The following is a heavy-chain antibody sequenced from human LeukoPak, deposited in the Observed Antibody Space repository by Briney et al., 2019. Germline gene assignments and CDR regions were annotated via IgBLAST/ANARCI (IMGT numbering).Heavy chain of an antibody. CDR3: ARHFSNSWYYFDY. D-gene: IGHD6-13*01. CDR1: GFTFSDYS. V-gene: IGHV3-23*01. Sequence: GGSLRLSCAASGFTFSDYSMSWVRQAPGKGLEWVSAISGSGGSTYYADSVKGRFTISRDNSKNTLYLQMNSLRAEDTAVYYCARHFSNSWYYFDYWGQGTLVTVSS. J-gene: IGHJ4*02. CDR2: ISGSGGST.